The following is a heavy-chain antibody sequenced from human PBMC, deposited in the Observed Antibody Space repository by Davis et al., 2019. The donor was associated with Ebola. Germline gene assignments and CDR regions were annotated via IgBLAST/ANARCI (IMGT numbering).Heavy chain of an antibody. V-gene: IGHV3-7*03. CDR2: IKYDGSEK. CDR3: ARSKRCSGYSCQLEPFDS. D-gene: IGHD3-22*01. J-gene: IGHJ4*02. CDR1: GFTFTSYW. Sequence: PGGSLRLSCGASGFTFTSYWMSWVRQAPGKGLEWVANIKYDGSEKYYVDSVKGRFSTSRDNAKNSVFLEMNSLRAEDTATYYCARSKRCSGYSCQLEPFDSWGQGTLVTVSS.